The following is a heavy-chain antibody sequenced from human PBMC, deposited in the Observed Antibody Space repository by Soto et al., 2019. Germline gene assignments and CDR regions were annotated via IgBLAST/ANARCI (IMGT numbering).Heavy chain of an antibody. J-gene: IGHJ4*02. Sequence: SETLSLTCAVYGGSFSGYYWSWIRQPPGKGLEWIGEINHSGSTNYNPSLKSRVTISVDTSKNQFSLKLSSVTAADTAVYYCARGKFSSDGLDYWGQGTLVT. V-gene: IGHV4-34*01. CDR2: INHSGST. CDR1: GGSFSGYY. D-gene: IGHD6-6*01. CDR3: ARGKFSSDGLDY.